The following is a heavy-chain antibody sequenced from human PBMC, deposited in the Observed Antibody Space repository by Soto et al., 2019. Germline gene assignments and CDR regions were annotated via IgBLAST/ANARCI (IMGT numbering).Heavy chain of an antibody. Sequence: GGSLRLSCAASGFTFSSYAMSWVRQAPGKGLEWVSAISGSGGSTYYADSVKGRFTISRDNSKNTLYLQMNSLRAEDTAVYYCAKYNYYDFWSDSSYGMDVWGQGTTVTVSS. CDR3: AKYNYYDFWSDSSYGMDV. CDR2: ISGSGGST. V-gene: IGHV3-23*01. CDR1: GFTFSSYA. D-gene: IGHD3-3*01. J-gene: IGHJ6*02.